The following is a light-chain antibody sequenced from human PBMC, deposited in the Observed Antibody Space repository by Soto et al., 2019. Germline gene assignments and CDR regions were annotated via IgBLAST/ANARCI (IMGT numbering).Light chain of an antibody. V-gene: IGLV2-8*01. J-gene: IGLJ1*01. CDR3: LSYAGSNTYV. CDR1: ISDVGRYNY. Sequence: QSALPQPPSASGSPGQSVTISCAGTISDVGRYNYVSWYQQHPGKAPKLMIYEVSKRPSGVPDRFSGSKSGNTASLTVSGLQSEDEADYYCLSYAGSNTYVFGTGTKLTVL. CDR2: EVS.